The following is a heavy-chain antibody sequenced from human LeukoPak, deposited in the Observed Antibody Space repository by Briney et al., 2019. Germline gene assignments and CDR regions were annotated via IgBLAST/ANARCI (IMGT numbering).Heavy chain of an antibody. Sequence: GASVKVSCKASGYTSTSYGISWVRQAPGQGREWMGWISAYNGNTNYAQKFQGRVTMTTDTSTSTAYLELRSLRADDTAVYFCARGGSGGVCNYWGQGTLVTVSS. V-gene: IGHV1-18*01. CDR3: ARGGSGGVCNY. CDR1: GYTSTSYG. D-gene: IGHD3-10*01. J-gene: IGHJ4*02. CDR2: ISAYNGNT.